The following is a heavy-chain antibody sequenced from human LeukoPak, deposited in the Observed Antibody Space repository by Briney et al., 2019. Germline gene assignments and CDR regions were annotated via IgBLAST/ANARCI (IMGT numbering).Heavy chain of an antibody. V-gene: IGHV3-48*03. D-gene: IGHD3-10*01. J-gene: IGHJ4*02. CDR3: AKDFLDGSGSLYFDY. Sequence: PGGSLRLSCAASGFTFSSYEMNWVRQAPGKGLEWVSYISSSGSTIYYADSVKGRFTISRDNAKNSLYLQMNSLRAEDTAVYYCAKDFLDGSGSLYFDYWGQGTLVTVSS. CDR2: ISSSGSTI. CDR1: GFTFSSYE.